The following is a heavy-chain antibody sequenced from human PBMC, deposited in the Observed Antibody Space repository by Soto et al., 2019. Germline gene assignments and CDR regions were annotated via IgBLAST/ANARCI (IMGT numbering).Heavy chain of an antibody. D-gene: IGHD3-3*01. J-gene: IGHJ3*01. Sequence: GGTLRLSCAASGFSFSGYNMNWSRKAPGKGLEGVSSISGDSNYIYYADSVHGRFTISRDNAKNSLYLQMHSLRAADTAVYYCSIVVYVDRSAYGLWGHGPMVTDS. CDR3: SIVVYVDRSAYGL. V-gene: IGHV3-21*01. CDR2: ISGDSNYI. CDR1: GFSFSGYN.